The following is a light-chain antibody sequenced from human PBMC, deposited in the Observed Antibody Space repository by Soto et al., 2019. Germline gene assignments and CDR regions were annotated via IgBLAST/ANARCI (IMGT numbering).Light chain of an antibody. CDR1: QSISSW. J-gene: IGKJ1*01. CDR3: QQYNSYPWT. CDR2: KAS. Sequence: DIQMTQSPSTLSASVGDRVTITCRASQSISSWLAWYQQKPGKAPKLLIYKASSLESGVPSRFSGSGSETEFTLTISSLQPDDSATYHCQQYNSYPWTFGQGTKVEI. V-gene: IGKV1-5*03.